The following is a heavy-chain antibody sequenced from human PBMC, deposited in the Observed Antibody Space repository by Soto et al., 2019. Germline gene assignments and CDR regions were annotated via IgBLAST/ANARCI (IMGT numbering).Heavy chain of an antibody. V-gene: IGHV2-5*01. CDR1: GFSFGVSGVG. Sequence: QITLKESGPTLVKPTQTLTLTCTFSGFSFGVSGVGVGWIRQPPGRALEWLGLVFWNDDKRYSPSLESRLTLTEDTSNNQVVLTVTNLDPGDTGTYYCARAYTYDFDNWGQGTLVTVSS. CDR3: ARAYTYDFDN. CDR2: VFWNDDK. D-gene: IGHD2-21*01. J-gene: IGHJ4*02.